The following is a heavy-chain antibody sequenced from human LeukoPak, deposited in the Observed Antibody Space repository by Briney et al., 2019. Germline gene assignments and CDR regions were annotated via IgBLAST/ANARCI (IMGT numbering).Heavy chain of an antibody. CDR3: ARELHHGVVRGVAFDY. V-gene: IGHV3-66*01. D-gene: IGHD3-10*01. Sequence: GGSLRLSCEASGFTVSNNYISWVRQAPGRGLEWVSVTFADGRTYYADSVKGRFTISRDNSKNTLYLHMNSLRAEDTAVYYCARELHHGVVRGVAFDYWGQGTLVTVSS. CDR1: GFTVSNNY. J-gene: IGHJ4*02. CDR2: TFADGRT.